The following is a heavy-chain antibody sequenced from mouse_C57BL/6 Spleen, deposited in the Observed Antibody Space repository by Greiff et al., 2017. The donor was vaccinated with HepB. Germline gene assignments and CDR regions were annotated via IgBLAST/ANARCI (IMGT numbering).Heavy chain of an antibody. CDR3: AREGAPFAY. CDR2: ISDGGSYT. V-gene: IGHV5-4*01. CDR1: GFTFSSYA. J-gene: IGHJ3*01. Sequence: DVKLVESGGGLVKPGGSLKLSCAASGFTFSSYAMSWVRQTPEKRLEWVATISDGGSYTYYPDNVKGRFTISRDNAKNNLYLQMSHLKSEDTAMYYCAREGAPFAYWGQGTLVTVSA.